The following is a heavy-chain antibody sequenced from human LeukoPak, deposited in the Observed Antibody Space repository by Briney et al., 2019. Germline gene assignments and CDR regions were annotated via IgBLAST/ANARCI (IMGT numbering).Heavy chain of an antibody. CDR3: ARHPRRYYDFDY. CDR2: IYHSGST. V-gene: IGHV4-38-2*01. Sequence: PSETLSLTCAVSGYSISSRYYWGWIRQPPGKGLEWIGSIYHSGSTYYNPSLKSRVTISVDTSKNQFSLKLSSVTAADTAVYYCARHPRRYYDFDYWGQGTLVTVSS. CDR1: GYSISSRYY. J-gene: IGHJ4*02. D-gene: IGHD3-3*01.